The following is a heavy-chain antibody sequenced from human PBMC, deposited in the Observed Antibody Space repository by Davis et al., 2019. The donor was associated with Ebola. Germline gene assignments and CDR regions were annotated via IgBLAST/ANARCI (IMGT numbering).Heavy chain of an antibody. V-gene: IGHV1-58*01. CDR3: ARHGAVAGTGSRAFDI. CDR1: GVSFSSSA. Sequence: SVKVSCKASGVSFSSSAVQWVRQARGQRLEWIGWIVVGSGNTNYAQEFQERVTITRDMSTSTAYMELSSLRSEDTAVYYCARHGAVAGTGSRAFDIWGQGTMVTVSS. D-gene: IGHD6-19*01. CDR2: IVVGSGNT. J-gene: IGHJ3*02.